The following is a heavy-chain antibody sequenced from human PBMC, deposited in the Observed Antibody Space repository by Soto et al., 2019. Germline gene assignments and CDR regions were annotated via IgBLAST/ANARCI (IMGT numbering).Heavy chain of an antibody. CDR3: ARGPNYGEPFDY. Sequence: QVQLQQWGAGLLKPSETLSLTCAVYGGSFSGYYWSWIRQPPGKGLEWIGEINHSGSTNYNPSRKSRVTISVDTSKNQFSLKLSSVTAADTAVYYCARGPNYGEPFDYWGQGTLVTVSS. D-gene: IGHD4-17*01. V-gene: IGHV4-34*01. CDR1: GGSFSGYY. CDR2: INHSGST. J-gene: IGHJ4*02.